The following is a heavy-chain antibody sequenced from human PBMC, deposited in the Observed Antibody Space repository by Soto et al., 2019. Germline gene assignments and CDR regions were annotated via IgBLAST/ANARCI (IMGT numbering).Heavy chain of an antibody. D-gene: IGHD6-6*01. CDR3: ASEYSSASGPDYYYGMDV. V-gene: IGHV1-69*06. CDR2: IIPIFGTE. Sequence: QVQLVQSGAEVKKPGSSVKVSCKASGGTFSSYAISWVRQAPGQGLEWMGGIIPIFGTENYAQTYQGRVTITADKTTSTAYMERSSLRSEDTAVYYGASEYSSASGPDYYYGMDVWGQGTTVTVSS. J-gene: IGHJ6*02. CDR1: GGTFSSYA.